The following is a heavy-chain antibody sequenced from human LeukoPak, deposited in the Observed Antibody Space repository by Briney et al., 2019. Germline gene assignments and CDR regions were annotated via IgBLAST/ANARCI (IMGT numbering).Heavy chain of an antibody. Sequence: GGSLRLSCAASGFTFSSYAMSWVRQAPGKGLEWVSAISGSGGSTYYADSVKGRFTISRDNSKNTLYLQMNSLRAEDTAVYYCARKVSLAVAGTPYYYGMDVWGQGTTVTVSS. V-gene: IGHV3-23*01. CDR3: ARKVSLAVAGTPYYYGMDV. J-gene: IGHJ6*02. D-gene: IGHD6-19*01. CDR2: ISGSGGST. CDR1: GFTFSSYA.